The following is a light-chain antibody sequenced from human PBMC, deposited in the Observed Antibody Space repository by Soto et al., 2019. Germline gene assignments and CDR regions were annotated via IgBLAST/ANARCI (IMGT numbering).Light chain of an antibody. V-gene: IGLV2-8*01. J-gene: IGLJ1*01. CDR2: EVS. Sequence: QSALTQPPSASGSPGQSVTISCTGTSSDVGGYNYVSWYQQHPGKAPKLMIYEVSKRPSGVPDRFSGSKSGNTASLTVSGLQAEDEADYYCSSYAGSNMIFGTGTKGNVL. CDR1: SSDVGGYNY. CDR3: SSYAGSNMI.